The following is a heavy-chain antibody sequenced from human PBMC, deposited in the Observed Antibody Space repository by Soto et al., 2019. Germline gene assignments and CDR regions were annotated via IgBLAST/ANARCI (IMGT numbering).Heavy chain of an antibody. V-gene: IGHV4-34*01. D-gene: IGHD4-4*01. Sequence: PSETLSLTCAVCGGSFSGYYWSWIRQPPGKGLEWIGEIKHSGSTNYNPSLKSRVTISVDTSKNHFSLKLSSVTAADTAVYYCARGCLTVTTSMNWFDPWGQGTLVTVSS. J-gene: IGHJ5*02. CDR2: IKHSGST. CDR1: GGSFSGYY. CDR3: ARGCLTVTTSMNWFDP.